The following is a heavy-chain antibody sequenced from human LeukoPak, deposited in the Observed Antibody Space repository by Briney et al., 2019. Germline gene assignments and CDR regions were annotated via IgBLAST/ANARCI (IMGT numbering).Heavy chain of an antibody. CDR3: ARGGSSVSYYYMDV. D-gene: IGHD3-10*01. V-gene: IGHV1-46*04. J-gene: IGHJ6*03. CDR1: GYTFTSYY. CDR2: INPSGGST. Sequence: ASVKVSCKASGYTFTSYYIHWVRQAPGQGLEWMGIINPSGGSTSYVQKLQGRVTMTRDASTSTLYMELSSLRSEDTAVYYCARGGSSVSYYYMDVWGKGTTVTVSS.